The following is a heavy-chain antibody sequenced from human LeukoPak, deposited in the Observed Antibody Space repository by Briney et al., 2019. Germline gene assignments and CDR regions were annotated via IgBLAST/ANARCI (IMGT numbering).Heavy chain of an antibody. J-gene: IGHJ4*02. D-gene: IGHD1-26*01. CDR2: ISGSGGST. CDR1: GFTFSSYA. CDR3: ARESLMDESGSIDY. Sequence: GGSLRLSCAASGFTFSSYAMSWVRQAPGKGLEWVSAISGSGGSTYYADSVKGRFTISRDNAKNTLYLQMNSLRAEDTAVYYCARESLMDESGSIDYWGQGTLVTVSS. V-gene: IGHV3-23*01.